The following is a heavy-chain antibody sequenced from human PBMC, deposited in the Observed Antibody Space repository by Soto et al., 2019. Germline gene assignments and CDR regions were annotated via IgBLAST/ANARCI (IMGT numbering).Heavy chain of an antibody. CDR3: ARDLAKGGGSAGFDY. CDR2: INPKSGGT. D-gene: IGHD1-26*01. J-gene: IGHJ4*01. V-gene: IGHV1-2*02. Sequence: ASVKVSCKASGYTFTVYYMHWVRQAPGQGLEWMGWINPKSGGTTYPQKFQGRVTMTWDTSISTAYMALTRLRSDDTAVYYCARDLAKGGGSAGFDYWGHGTLVTVSS. CDR1: GYTFTVYY.